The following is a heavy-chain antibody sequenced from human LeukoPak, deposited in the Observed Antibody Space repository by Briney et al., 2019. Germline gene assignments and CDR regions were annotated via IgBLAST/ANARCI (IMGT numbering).Heavy chain of an antibody. Sequence: PSETLSLTCTVSGVSISSYYWSWIRQPPGKGLEWIGYIYYSGSTNYNPSLKSRVTISVDTSKNQFSLKLSSVTAADTAVYYCASWSGWSIDYWGQGTLVTVSS. J-gene: IGHJ4*02. CDR2: IYYSGST. CDR1: GVSISSYY. V-gene: IGHV4-59*01. CDR3: ASWSGWSIDY. D-gene: IGHD6-19*01.